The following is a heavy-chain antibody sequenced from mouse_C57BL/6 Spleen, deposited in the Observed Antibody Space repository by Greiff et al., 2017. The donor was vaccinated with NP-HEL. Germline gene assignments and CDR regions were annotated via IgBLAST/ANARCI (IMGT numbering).Heavy chain of an antibody. CDR1: GYSITSGYY. Sequence: ESGPGLVKPSQSLSLTCSVTGYSITSGYYWNWIRQFPGNKLEWMGYISYDGSNNYNPSLKNRISITRDTSKNQFFLKLNSVTTEDTATYYCAEGIYYGYDYWYFDVWGTGTTVTVSS. J-gene: IGHJ1*03. D-gene: IGHD2-2*01. CDR2: ISYDGSN. V-gene: IGHV3-6*01. CDR3: AEGIYYGYDYWYFDV.